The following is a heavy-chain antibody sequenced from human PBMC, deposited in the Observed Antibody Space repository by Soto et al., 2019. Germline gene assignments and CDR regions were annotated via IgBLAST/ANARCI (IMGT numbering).Heavy chain of an antibody. J-gene: IGHJ6*02. V-gene: IGHV4-4*07. Sequence: SETLSLTCTVSGGSISIYYWSWIRQPARKGLEWIGRIYTSGSTNYNPSLKSRVTMSVDTSKNQFSLRLTSVTAADTAIYYCARQHCRGGGCYSGTPSYYYFGMDVWGQGTTVTVSS. CDR3: ARQHCRGGGCYSGTPSYYYFGMDV. CDR2: IYTSGST. D-gene: IGHD2-15*01. CDR1: GGSISIYY.